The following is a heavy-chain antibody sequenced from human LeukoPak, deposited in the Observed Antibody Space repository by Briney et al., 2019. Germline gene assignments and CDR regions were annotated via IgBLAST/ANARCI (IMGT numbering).Heavy chain of an antibody. CDR3: VATRVCGGVLLRPNCLYFEN. CDR1: GFTFNNYV. V-gene: IGHV3-23*01. J-gene: IGHJ4*02. D-gene: IGHD3-10*01. Sequence: GGSLRLSCAASGFTFNNYVMSWVRQAPGKGLEWVSGIDYSGGNTNYADSVLGRFTVSRGNSKNTLYLQMNSLRAEDTAVYYCVATRVCGGVLLRPNCLYFENWGQGTLVSVSS. CDR2: IDYSGGNT.